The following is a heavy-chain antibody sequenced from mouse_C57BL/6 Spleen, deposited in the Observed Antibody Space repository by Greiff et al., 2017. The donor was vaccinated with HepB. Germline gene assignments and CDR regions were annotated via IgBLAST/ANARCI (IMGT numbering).Heavy chain of an antibody. J-gene: IGHJ3*01. Sequence: EVQVVESGGGLVKPGGSLKLSCAASGFTFSDYGMHWVRQAPEKGLEWVAYISSGSSTIYYADTVKGRFTISRDNDKNTLFLQMTSLRSGDTAMYYCGRAGDCPYAYWGQGTRVNVSA. CDR2: ISSGSSTI. V-gene: IGHV5-17*01. D-gene: IGHD2-13*01. CDR1: GFTFSDYG. CDR3: GRAGDCPYAY.